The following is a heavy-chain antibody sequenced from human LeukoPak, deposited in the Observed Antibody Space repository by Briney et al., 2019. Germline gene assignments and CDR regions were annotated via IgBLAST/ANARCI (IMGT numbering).Heavy chain of an antibody. CDR2: IYYSGST. CDR3: AREAITFGGVIVHTNYFDY. CDR1: GGSISSSSYY. Sequence: PSETLSLTCTVSGGSISSSSYYWGWIRQPPGKGLEWIGSIYYSGSTYYNPSLKSRVTISVDTSKNQFSLKLSSVTAADTAVYYCAREAITFGGVIVHTNYFDYWGQGTLVTVSS. V-gene: IGHV4-39*07. J-gene: IGHJ4*02. D-gene: IGHD3-16*02.